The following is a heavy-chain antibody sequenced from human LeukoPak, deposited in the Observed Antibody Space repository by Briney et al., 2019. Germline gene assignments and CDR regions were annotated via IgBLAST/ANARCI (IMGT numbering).Heavy chain of an antibody. V-gene: IGHV4-31*03. CDR1: GGSISSGGYY. CDR3: AREIRPNYYDSSSYLPYWYFDL. Sequence: PSETLSLTCTVSGGSISSGGYYWSWIRKHPGKGLEWIGYIYYSGSTYYNPSLKSRVTISVDTSKNQFSLKLSSVTAADTAVYYCAREIRPNYYDSSSYLPYWYFDLWGRGTLVTVSS. J-gene: IGHJ2*01. D-gene: IGHD3-22*01. CDR2: IYYSGST.